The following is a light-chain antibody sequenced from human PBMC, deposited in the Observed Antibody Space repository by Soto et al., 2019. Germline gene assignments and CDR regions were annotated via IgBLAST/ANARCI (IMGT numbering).Light chain of an antibody. V-gene: IGLV2-14*01. Sequence: QSALTQPASVSGSPGQSITISCTGTSSDVGGYNYVSWYQQHPGKAPKLMIYEVSNRPSGVSNRFSGSKSGNTASLTISGFQAEDEADYYCSSYTSSSIWVFGGGTQLTVL. J-gene: IGLJ3*02. CDR1: SSDVGGYNY. CDR3: SSYTSSSIWV. CDR2: EVS.